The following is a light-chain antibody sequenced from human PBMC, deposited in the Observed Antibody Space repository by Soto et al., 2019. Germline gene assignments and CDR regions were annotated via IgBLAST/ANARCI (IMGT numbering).Light chain of an antibody. V-gene: IGKV3-11*01. CDR1: QSIGNY. CDR3: QQRNIWPPVT. J-gene: IGKJ5*01. CDR2: ATS. Sequence: EVVLTQSPATLSLSPGEGATLSCRPSQSIGNYLAWYQQKPGQAPRLLIYATSNRAAGIPARFSGSGSGTDFTLTISSLEPEDSAVYYCQQRNIWPPVTFGQGTRLEIK.